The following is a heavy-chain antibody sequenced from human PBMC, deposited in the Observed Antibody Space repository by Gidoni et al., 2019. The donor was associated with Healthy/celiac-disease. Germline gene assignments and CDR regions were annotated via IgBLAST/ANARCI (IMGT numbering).Heavy chain of an antibody. Sequence: QVQLVESGGGVVQPGRSLRLSCAASGFTFSSYAMHWVRQAPGKGLEWVAVISYDGSNKYYADAVKGRFTISRDNSKNTLYLQMNSLRAEDTAVYYWARGSTVGLDYWGQGTLVTVSS. V-gene: IGHV3-30-3*01. J-gene: IGHJ4*02. CDR1: GFTFSSYA. CDR3: ARGSTVGLDY. D-gene: IGHD4-17*01. CDR2: ISYDGSNK.